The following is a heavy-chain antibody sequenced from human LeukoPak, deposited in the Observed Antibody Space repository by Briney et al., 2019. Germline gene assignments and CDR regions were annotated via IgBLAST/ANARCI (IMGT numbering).Heavy chain of an antibody. D-gene: IGHD4-17*01. CDR1: GFTFSSYE. V-gene: IGHV3-48*03. CDR3: ARGCPTVSDSYYFDY. J-gene: IGHJ4*02. Sequence: GGSLRLSCAASGFTFSSYEMNWVRQAPGEGLEWVSYISSSGSTIYYADSVKGRFTISRDNAKNSLYLQMNSLRAEDTAVYYCARGCPTVSDSYYFDYWGQGTLVTVSS. CDR2: ISSSGSTI.